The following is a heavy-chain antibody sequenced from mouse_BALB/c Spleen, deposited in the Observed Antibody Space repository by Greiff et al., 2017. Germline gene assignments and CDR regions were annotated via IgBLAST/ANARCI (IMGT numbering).Heavy chain of an antibody. J-gene: IGHJ4*01. V-gene: IGHV1-67*01. D-gene: IGHD2-4*01. CDR1: SYTFTDYA. CDR2: ISTYYGDA. Sequence: QVQLKQSGPELVRPGVSVKISCKGSSYTFTDYAMHWVKQSHAKSLEWIGVISTYYGDASYNQKFKGKATMTVDKSSSTAYMELARLTSEDSAIYYCARNYDYLYAMDYWGQGTSVTVSS. CDR3: ARNYDYLYAMDY.